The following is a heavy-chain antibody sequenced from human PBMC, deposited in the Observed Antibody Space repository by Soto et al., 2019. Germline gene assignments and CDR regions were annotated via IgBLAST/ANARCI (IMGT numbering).Heavy chain of an antibody. Sequence: QVQLRETGPGLVKPSETLSLTCIVSGGSIGSFYWSWIRQPPGRGLEWIGYINYLGNTKYNPSLRGRITLSVDTSKNQISLKLTSVTPADTAVYFCARAKGIDFRPFASWGPGSLVTVSS. CDR3: ARAKGIDFRPFAS. CDR1: GGSIGSFY. CDR2: INYLGNT. V-gene: IGHV4-59*01. D-gene: IGHD4-4*01. J-gene: IGHJ4*02.